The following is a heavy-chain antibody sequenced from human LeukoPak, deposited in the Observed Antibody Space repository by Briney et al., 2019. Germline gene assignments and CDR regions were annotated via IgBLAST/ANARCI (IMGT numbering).Heavy chain of an antibody. CDR1: VFTFCSYW. J-gene: IGHJ4*02. Sequence: AGGSLRLSCAASVFTFCSYWMSWVRQAPGKGLEWVANIKQDGSEKYYVDSVKGRFTISRDNAKNSLYLQMNGLRAEDTAVYYCARVGRYGDYDYWGQGTLVTVSS. CDR2: IKQDGSEK. CDR3: ARVGRYGDYDY. D-gene: IGHD4-17*01. V-gene: IGHV3-7*01.